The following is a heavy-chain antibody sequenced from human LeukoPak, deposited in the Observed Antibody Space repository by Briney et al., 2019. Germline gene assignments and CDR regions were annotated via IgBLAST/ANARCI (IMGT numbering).Heavy chain of an antibody. CDR2: IVVGSGNT. CDR1: GFTFTSSA. J-gene: IGHJ6*03. Sequence: SVKVSCXASGFTFTSSAMQWVRRARGQRLEWIGWIVVGSGNTNYAQKFQERVTITRDMSTSTAYMEPSSLRSEDTAVYYCAAGIVGGYYYYYMDVWGKGTTVTVSS. CDR3: AAGIVGGYYYYYMDV. V-gene: IGHV1-58*02. D-gene: IGHD1-26*01.